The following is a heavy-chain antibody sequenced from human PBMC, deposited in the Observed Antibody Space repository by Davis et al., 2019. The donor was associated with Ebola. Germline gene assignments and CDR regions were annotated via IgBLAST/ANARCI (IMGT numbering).Heavy chain of an antibody. J-gene: IGHJ6*03. CDR3: ARDPFQRGGSSSSPHYYYYYYMDV. Sequence: SVKVSCKASGGTFSSYAISWVRQAPGQGLEWMGGIIPIFGTANYAQKFQGRVTITADESTSTAYMELSSLRSEDTAVYYCARDPFQRGGSSSSPHYYYYYYMDVWGKGTTVTVSS. V-gene: IGHV1-69*13. D-gene: IGHD6-6*01. CDR1: GGTFSSYA. CDR2: IIPIFGTA.